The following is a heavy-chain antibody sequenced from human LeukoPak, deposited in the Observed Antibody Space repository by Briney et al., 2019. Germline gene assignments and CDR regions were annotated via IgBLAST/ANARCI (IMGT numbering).Heavy chain of an antibody. D-gene: IGHD1-1*01. V-gene: IGHV3-23*01. J-gene: IGHJ4*02. CDR3: AKVSARTSTKADFDY. CDR2: ISGSGGST. Sequence: GGSLRLSCAASGFTFNNFWMSWVRQAPGKGLEWVSAISGSGGSTYYADSVKGRFTISRDNSKNTLYLQMNSLRAEDTAVYYCAKVSARTSTKADFDYWGQGTLVTVSS. CDR1: GFTFNNFW.